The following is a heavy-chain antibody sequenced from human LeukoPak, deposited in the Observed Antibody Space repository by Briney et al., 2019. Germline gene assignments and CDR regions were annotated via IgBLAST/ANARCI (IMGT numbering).Heavy chain of an antibody. D-gene: IGHD1-26*01. V-gene: IGHV3-48*01. CDR3: AREVGTPQAFDI. J-gene: IGHJ3*02. Sequence: PGGSLRLSCAASRFTFSNYGVNWVRQAAGKGLEWVSYINSRSSTIYYADSVRGRFTISRDNAKNPLYLQMNSLKAEDTAIYYCAREVGTPQAFDIWGQGTMVTVSS. CDR1: RFTFSNYG. CDR2: INSRSSTI.